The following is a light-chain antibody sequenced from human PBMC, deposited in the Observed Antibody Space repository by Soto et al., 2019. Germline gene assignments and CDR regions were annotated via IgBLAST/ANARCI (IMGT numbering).Light chain of an antibody. V-gene: IGLV2-8*01. CDR1: NVGEYDY. CDR2: EVT. CDR3: NSYAGSNNVV. J-gene: IGLJ2*01. Sequence: QSVLTQPPSASGSPGQSVTISCTGSNVGEYDYVSWYQQHPGKAPKLMIHEVTKRPSGVPDRFSGSKSGNTASLTVSGLQAEDEADYYCNSYAGSNNVVFGGGTKLTVL.